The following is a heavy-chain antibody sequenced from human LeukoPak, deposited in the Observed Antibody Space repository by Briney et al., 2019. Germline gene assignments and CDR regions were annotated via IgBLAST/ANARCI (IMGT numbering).Heavy chain of an antibody. CDR2: ISGSGGST. CDR3: AKILPGSGSTRTAGGLDP. V-gene: IGHV3-23*01. CDR1: GFTFSSYA. J-gene: IGHJ5*02. D-gene: IGHD3-10*01. Sequence: GGSLRLSCAASGFTFSSYAMSWVRQAPGKGLEWVSAISGSGGSTYYADSVKGRFTISRDNSKNTLYLQMNSRRAEDTAVYYCAKILPGSGSTRTAGGLDPWGQGTLVTVSS.